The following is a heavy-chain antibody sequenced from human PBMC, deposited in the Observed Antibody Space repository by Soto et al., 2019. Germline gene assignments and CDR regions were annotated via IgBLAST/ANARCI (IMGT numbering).Heavy chain of an antibody. V-gene: IGHV4-34*01. D-gene: IGHD3-10*01. J-gene: IGHJ6*03. Sequence: QVQLQQWGAGLLKPSETLSLTCAVYGGTFSGYFWSWIRQPPGKGLEWIGEINHSGTTKYSPSLKGRVTIPVDTSKKQFTLKLSSVTAADTAVYYCARERISLVRGVIRGFYYMDVWGKGTTVTVSS. CDR3: ARERISLVRGVIRGFYYMDV. CDR1: GGTFSGYF. CDR2: INHSGTT.